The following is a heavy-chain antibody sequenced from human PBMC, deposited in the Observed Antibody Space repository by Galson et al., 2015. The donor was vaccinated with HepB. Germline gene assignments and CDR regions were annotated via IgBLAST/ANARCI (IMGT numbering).Heavy chain of an antibody. D-gene: IGHD1-26*01. CDR1: GFTFSSYS. Sequence: SLRLSCAASGFTFSSYSMNWVRQAPGKGLEWVSSISSSSSYIYYADSVKGRFTISRDNAKNSLYLQMNSLRAEDTAVYYCARQWELLELPLDYWGQGTLVTVSS. J-gene: IGHJ4*02. V-gene: IGHV3-21*01. CDR2: ISSSSSYI. CDR3: ARQWELLELPLDY.